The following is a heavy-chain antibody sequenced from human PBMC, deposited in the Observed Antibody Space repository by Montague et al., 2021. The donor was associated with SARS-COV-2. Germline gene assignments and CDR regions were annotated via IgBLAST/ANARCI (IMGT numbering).Heavy chain of an antibody. CDR3: ASRGAGWFGSNPERFDY. CDR1: GGSISSSNW. V-gene: IGHV4-4*02. D-gene: IGHD3-10*01. Sequence: SETLSLTCAVSGGSISSSNWWSWVRQPPGKGLEWIGEIYHSGRTXYNPSLKNRVTISVDKSKNQFSLKLSSVTAAATAVYYCASRGAGWFGSNPERFDYWGQGTLVTVSS. CDR2: IYHSGRT. J-gene: IGHJ4*02.